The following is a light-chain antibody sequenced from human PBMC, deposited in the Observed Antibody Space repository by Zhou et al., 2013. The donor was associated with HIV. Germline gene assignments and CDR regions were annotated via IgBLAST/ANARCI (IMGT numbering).Light chain of an antibody. V-gene: IGKV3-15*01. CDR3: QQRFNWPVT. CDR2: AAS. Sequence: EVVLTQSPGTLFLSPGERATLSCRASHSVSRNLAWYQQRPGQAPRLLIYAASSRATDVPARFSGSGSGTDFTLTISSLQSEDFAVYYCQQRFNWPVTFGGGTKVEIK. J-gene: IGKJ4*01. CDR1: HSVSRN.